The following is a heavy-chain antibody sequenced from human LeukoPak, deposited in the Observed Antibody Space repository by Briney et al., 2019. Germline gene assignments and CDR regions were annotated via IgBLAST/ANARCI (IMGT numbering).Heavy chain of an antibody. CDR2: TYYRSKWYN. D-gene: IGHD6-19*01. J-gene: IGHJ5*02. CDR3: ARDRAYSSGWHSYNWFDP. V-gene: IGHV6-1*01. CDR1: GDSVSSNSAA. Sequence: SQTLSLTCAISGDSVSSNSAAWNWIRQSPSRGLEWLGRTYYRSKWYNDYAVSVKSRITINPDTSKNQFSLQLNSVTPEDTAVYYCARDRAYSSGWHSYNWFDPWGQGTLVTVSS.